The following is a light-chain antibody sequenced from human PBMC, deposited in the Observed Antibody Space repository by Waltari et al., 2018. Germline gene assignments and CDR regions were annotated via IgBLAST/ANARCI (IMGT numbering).Light chain of an antibody. CDR3: SSYIGSSTLEL. V-gene: IGLV2-14*03. CDR1: RSDVGDFNY. Sequence: QSALTQPASVSGSPGQSITISCTGTRSDVGDFNYVSWYQQHPGKAPKLMIYDVSNRPSGVSNRFSGSKSGNTASLTISGLQAEDEADYYCSSYIGSSTLELFGGGTSLTVL. J-gene: IGLJ2*01. CDR2: DVS.